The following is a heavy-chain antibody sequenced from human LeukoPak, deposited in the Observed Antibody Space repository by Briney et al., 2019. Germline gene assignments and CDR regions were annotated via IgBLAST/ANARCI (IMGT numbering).Heavy chain of an antibody. Sequence: ASVKVSCKASGYTFTSYDINWVRQVTGQGLEWMGWMNPNSGNTGYAQKFQGRVTMTRNTSISTAYMELSSLRSEDTAVYYCARGSVHILTGPNYYYYYMDVWGKGTTVTISS. D-gene: IGHD3-9*01. CDR2: MNPNSGNT. CDR1: GYTFTSYD. V-gene: IGHV1-8*01. J-gene: IGHJ6*03. CDR3: ARGSVHILTGPNYYYYYMDV.